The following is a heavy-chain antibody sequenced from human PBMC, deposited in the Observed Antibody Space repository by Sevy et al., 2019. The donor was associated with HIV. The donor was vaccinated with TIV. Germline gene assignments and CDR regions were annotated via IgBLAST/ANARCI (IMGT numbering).Heavy chain of an antibody. D-gene: IGHD2-2*01. Sequence: AAVKVSCKASGGTFSKYAITWVRQAPGQGLEWMGGIIPIFGTATYAQKFQGRVTITADESTSTAYMELSSLRSEDTAVYYCARDRGFSSTSEYGMDVWGQGTTVIVSS. CDR3: ARDRGFSSTSEYGMDV. CDR1: GGTFSKYA. CDR2: IIPIFGTA. J-gene: IGHJ6*02. V-gene: IGHV1-69*13.